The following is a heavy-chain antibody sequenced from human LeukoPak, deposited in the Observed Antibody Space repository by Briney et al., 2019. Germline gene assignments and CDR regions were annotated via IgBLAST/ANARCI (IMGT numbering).Heavy chain of an antibody. V-gene: IGHV4-39*02. Sequence: SETLSLTCTVSGGSISSSNYYWGWIRQPPGKGLEWIGSIYYSGSTYDNPSLKSRVTISVDTSKNQFSLQLNSVTPEDTAMYYCAREGGYSGYDFYFDYWGQGTLVTVSS. D-gene: IGHD5-12*01. J-gene: IGHJ4*02. CDR2: IYYSGST. CDR1: GGSISSSNYY. CDR3: AREGGYSGYDFYFDY.